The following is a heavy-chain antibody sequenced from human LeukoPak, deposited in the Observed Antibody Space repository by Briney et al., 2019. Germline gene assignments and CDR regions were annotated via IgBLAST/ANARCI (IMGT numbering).Heavy chain of an antibody. J-gene: IGHJ4*02. CDR1: GGTFSSYA. CDR2: INPSGGST. Sequence: ASVKVSCKASGGTFSSYAISWVRQAPGQGLEWMGIINPSGGSTNYAQKFQGRVTMTRDTSTSTVHMELSSLRPEDTAVYYCSRGSEEVELAYWGQGTLVTVSS. V-gene: IGHV1-46*01. CDR3: SRGSEEVELAY.